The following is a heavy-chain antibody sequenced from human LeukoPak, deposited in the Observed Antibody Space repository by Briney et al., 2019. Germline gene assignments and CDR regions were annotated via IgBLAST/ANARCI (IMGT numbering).Heavy chain of an antibody. V-gene: IGHV4-59*08. CDR2: IYYSGST. D-gene: IGHD6-19*01. J-gene: IGHJ3*02. CDR3: ARRKNSGWATDTFDI. Sequence: SETLSLTCTVSGGSINNEYWSWIRQPPGKGLEWIGNIYYSGSTNNNPSLKSRVTISVDTSKNQISLKLNSVTAAGTAVYYCARRKNSGWATDTFDIWGQGTMVTVSS. CDR1: GGSINNEY.